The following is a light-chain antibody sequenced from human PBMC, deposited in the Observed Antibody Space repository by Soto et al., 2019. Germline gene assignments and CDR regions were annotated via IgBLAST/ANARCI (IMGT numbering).Light chain of an antibody. Sequence: VLTQPPSASGTPGQRVTISCSGISSNIGSNTVNWYQQLLGTAPKLLIYSNNQRPPGVPDRFSGSKSGTSASLAISGLQSEDEADYYCAAWDDSLNGYVFGTGAKVTVL. CDR3: AAWDDSLNGYV. CDR2: SNN. J-gene: IGLJ1*01. V-gene: IGLV1-44*01. CDR1: SSNIGSNT.